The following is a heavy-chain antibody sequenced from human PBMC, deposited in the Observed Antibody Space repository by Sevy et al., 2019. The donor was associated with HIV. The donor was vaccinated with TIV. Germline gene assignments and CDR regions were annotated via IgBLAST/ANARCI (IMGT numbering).Heavy chain of an antibody. Sequence: ASVKVSCKASGYTFISKGITGGRQAPEKGREGWGWTGAYNVKATSARKLQGRVTVTTDTSTGTAYMELRSLRSDDTAVYYCARVPTYYYGSATYFDYWGQGTLVTVSS. J-gene: IGHJ4*02. CDR1: GYTFISKG. D-gene: IGHD3-10*01. CDR3: ARVPTYYYGSATYFDY. CDR2: TGAYNVKA. V-gene: IGHV1-18*01.